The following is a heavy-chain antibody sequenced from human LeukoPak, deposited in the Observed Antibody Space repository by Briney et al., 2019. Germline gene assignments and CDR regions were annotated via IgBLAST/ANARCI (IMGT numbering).Heavy chain of an antibody. CDR1: GGSISSYY. D-gene: IGHD2-2*01. Sequence: SETLSLTCTVSGGSISSYYWSWIRQPPGKGLEWIGYIYYSGSTNYNPSLKSRVTISVDTSKNQFSPKLSSVTAANTAVYYCARANWDIVVVPAAKGDYYYYMDVWGKGTTVTISS. CDR3: ARANWDIVVVPAAKGDYYYYMDV. V-gene: IGHV4-59*01. J-gene: IGHJ6*03. CDR2: IYYSGST.